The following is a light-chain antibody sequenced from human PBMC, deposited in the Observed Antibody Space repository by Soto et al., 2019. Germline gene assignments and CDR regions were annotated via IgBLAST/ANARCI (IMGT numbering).Light chain of an antibody. CDR2: GAS. V-gene: IGKV3-20*01. CDR3: QQYLITPWT. J-gene: IGKJ1*01. CDR1: QSVSNNY. Sequence: EIVLTQSPGTLSLSPGERATLSCRASQSVSNNYLAWYQSKPGQAPRLPIHGASNRATGIPDRFSGSGSGTDFTLTIGRLEPEDFAVYYCQQYLITPWTFGQGTKVDIK.